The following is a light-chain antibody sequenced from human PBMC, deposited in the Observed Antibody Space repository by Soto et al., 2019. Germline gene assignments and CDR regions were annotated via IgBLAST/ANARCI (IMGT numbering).Light chain of an antibody. V-gene: IGLV2-8*01. J-gene: IGLJ2*01. CDR2: EVS. CDR1: SSDVGIYNY. Sequence: QSALTLHPSASGSPGQSVTISCTGTSSDVGIYNYDSWYQQHPGKAPKLMIYEVSKRPSGVPDRFSGSKSGTTASLTVSGLQAEDEADYYCSSFAGNNNVVFGVGTKLTVL. CDR3: SSFAGNNNVV.